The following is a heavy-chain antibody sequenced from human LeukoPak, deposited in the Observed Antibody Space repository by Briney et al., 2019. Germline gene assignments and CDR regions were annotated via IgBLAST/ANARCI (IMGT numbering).Heavy chain of an antibody. D-gene: IGHD5/OR15-5a*01. J-gene: IGHJ4*02. V-gene: IGHV4-59*01. CDR1: GGSISSYY. Sequence: SETLSLTCTVSGGSISSYYWSWIRQPPGKGLEWIGYIYYSGSTNYNPSLKSRVTISVDTSKNQFSLKLNSVTAADTAVYYCARGIYRRFDYWGQGTLTTVSS. CDR2: IYYSGST. CDR3: ARGIYRRFDY.